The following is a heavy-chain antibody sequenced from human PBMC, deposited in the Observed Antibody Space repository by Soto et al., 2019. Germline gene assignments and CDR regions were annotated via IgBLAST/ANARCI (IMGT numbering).Heavy chain of an antibody. CDR1: GGSVSSGSYY. D-gene: IGHD2-15*01. J-gene: IGHJ3*02. CDR2: IYYSGST. CDR3: ARTPGYCSGGSCSRDENAFDI. Sequence: SETLSLTCTVSGGSVSSGSYYWSWIRQPPGKGLEWIGYIYYSGSTNYNPSLKSRVTISVDTSKNQFSLKLSSVTAADTAVYYCARTPGYCSGGSCSRDENAFDIWGQGTMVTVSS. V-gene: IGHV4-61*01.